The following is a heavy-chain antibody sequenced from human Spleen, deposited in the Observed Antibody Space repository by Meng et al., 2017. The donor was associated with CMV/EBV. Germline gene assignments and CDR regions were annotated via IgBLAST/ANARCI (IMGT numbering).Heavy chain of an antibody. J-gene: IGHJ4*02. CDR3: ARTLMVRGVIITFSFDY. D-gene: IGHD3-10*01. V-gene: IGHV3-11*04. Sequence: GGSLRLSCTASGFSFSDYYMSWIRQAPGKGLEWVAYISNSDHSDSTKNYVDSVRGRFTISRDNAKKSLFLQMNSLRAEDTAVYYCARTLMVRGVIITFSFDYWGQGTLVTVS. CDR2: ISNSDHSDSTK. CDR1: GFSFSDYY.